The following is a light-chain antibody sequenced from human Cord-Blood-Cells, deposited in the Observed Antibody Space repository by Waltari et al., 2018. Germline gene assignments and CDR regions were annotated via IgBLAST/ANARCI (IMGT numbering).Light chain of an antibody. J-gene: IGKJ1*01. CDR3: QKYYSTPRT. V-gene: IGKV4-1*01. Sequence: DIVMTQSPASLAVSLGERATINCKSSQRVLNSSNNKNYLAWYQQKPGQTPKLLFYWASTRESGVPDRFSGSGSGTDFTLTSSSLQAEDVAVYYCQKYYSTPRTFGQGTKVEIK. CDR1: QRVLNSSNNKNY. CDR2: WAS.